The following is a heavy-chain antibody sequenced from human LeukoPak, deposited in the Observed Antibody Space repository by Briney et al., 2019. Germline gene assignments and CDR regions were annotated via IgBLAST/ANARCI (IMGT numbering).Heavy chain of an antibody. V-gene: IGHV1-18*01. J-gene: IGHJ4*02. D-gene: IGHD3-3*01. CDR2: ISAYNGNT. CDR3: TRAAITVFGVDPET. Sequence: ASVQVSCKASGYTFTSHGISWVRQAPGQGLEWMGWISAYNGNTNYAQKFQGRVTMTTDTSTATAYMDLRSLRFDDTAVYYCTRAAITVFGVDPETWGQGTLVTVSS. CDR1: GYTFTSHG.